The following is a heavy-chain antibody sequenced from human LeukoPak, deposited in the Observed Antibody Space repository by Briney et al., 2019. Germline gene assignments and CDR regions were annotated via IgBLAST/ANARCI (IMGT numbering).Heavy chain of an antibody. J-gene: IGHJ4*02. CDR1: GGSFSGYY. CDR2: INHSGST. V-gene: IGHV4-34*01. CDR3: ARGITMVRGVPTVFDY. D-gene: IGHD3-10*01. Sequence: SETLSLTCAVYGGSFSGYYWSWIRQPPGKGLEWIGEINHSGSTNYNPSLKSRVTISVDTSENQFSLKLSSVTAADTAVYYCARGITMVRGVPTVFDYWGQGTLVTVSS.